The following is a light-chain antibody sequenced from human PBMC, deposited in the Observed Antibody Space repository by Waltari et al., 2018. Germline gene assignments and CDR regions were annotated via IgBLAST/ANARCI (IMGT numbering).Light chain of an antibody. J-gene: IGLJ2*01. Sequence: SSELTQDPAVSVALGQTVRIPCPGDSLRSYYASWYQQKPGQAPVLVLYGKNNRPSGIPDRFSGSSSGNTASLTISGTQAEDEADYYCNSRDTNGDHVLFGGGTKLTVL. CDR1: SLRSYY. V-gene: IGLV3-19*01. CDR2: GKN. CDR3: NSRDTNGDHVL.